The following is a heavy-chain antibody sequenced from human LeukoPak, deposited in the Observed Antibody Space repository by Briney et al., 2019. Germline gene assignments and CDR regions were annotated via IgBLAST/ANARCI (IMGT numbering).Heavy chain of an antibody. Sequence: PGGSLRLSCAASGFTVSSNYMSWVRQAPGKGLEWVSVIYTFGSTYYADSVKGRFTISRDNSKNTLYLQMNSLRAEDTAVYYCAKDTCIECSTSYNEGPPWGQGTLVTVSS. V-gene: IGHV3-53*01. CDR2: IYTFGST. CDR3: AKDTCIECSTSYNEGPP. CDR1: GFTVSSNY. J-gene: IGHJ5*02. D-gene: IGHD2-2*01.